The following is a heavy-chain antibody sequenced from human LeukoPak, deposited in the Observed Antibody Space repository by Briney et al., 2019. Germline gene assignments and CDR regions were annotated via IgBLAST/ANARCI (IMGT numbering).Heavy chain of an antibody. CDR3: AREIGGSGSFDY. J-gene: IGHJ4*02. CDR2: IYHSGST. D-gene: IGHD3-10*01. V-gene: IGHV4-30-2*01. CDR1: GGSISSGGYS. Sequence: SETLSLTCAVSGGSISSGGYSWSWIPEPPGKGLGWVGYIYHSGSTYYNPSLKSRVTISVDRSKNQFSLKLSSVTAADTAVYYCAREIGGSGSFDYWGQGTLVTVSS.